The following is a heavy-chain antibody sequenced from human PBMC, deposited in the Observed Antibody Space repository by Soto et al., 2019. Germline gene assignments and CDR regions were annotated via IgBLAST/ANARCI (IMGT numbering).Heavy chain of an antibody. CDR3: AKRNLVIRPPFDY. J-gene: IGHJ4*02. Sequence: EVQLLESGGGLVQPGGSLRLSCAASGFTFSSYAMSWVRQAPGKGLEWVSSISGSGGGIYYADSLKGRFTISRDNSKNTLDLQMNILRAEDTAVYYCAKRNLVIRPPFDYWGQGTLVTVSS. CDR1: GFTFSSYA. D-gene: IGHD2-15*01. CDR2: ISGSGGGI. V-gene: IGHV3-23*01.